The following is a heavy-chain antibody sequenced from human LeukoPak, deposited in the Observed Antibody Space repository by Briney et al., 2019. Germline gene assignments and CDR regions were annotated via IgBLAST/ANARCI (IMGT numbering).Heavy chain of an antibody. V-gene: IGHV3-23*01. J-gene: IGHJ6*02. CDR3: ARGLPNYYGMDV. CDR1: GFTFSRYA. CDR2: ISGTGGST. Sequence: GGSLRLSCAASGFTFSRYALTWVRQAPGKGLEWVSAISGTGGSTYYADSVKGRFTISRDNSKNTLYLQMNSLRTEDTAVYYCARGLPNYYGMDVWGQGTTVTVSS.